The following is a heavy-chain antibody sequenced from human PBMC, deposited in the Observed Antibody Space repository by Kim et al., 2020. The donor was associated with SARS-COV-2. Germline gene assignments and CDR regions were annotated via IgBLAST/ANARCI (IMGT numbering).Heavy chain of an antibody. J-gene: IGHJ6*02. Sequence: GGSLRLSCAASGFTFSSYSMNWVRQAPGKGLEWVSYISSSSSTIYYADSVKGRFTISRDNAKNSLYLQMNSLRDEDTAVYYCARDPFEYYYGSGSYSNYYYGMDVWGQGTTVTVSS. D-gene: IGHD3-10*01. V-gene: IGHV3-48*02. CDR1: GFTFSSYS. CDR2: ISSSSSTI. CDR3: ARDPFEYYYGSGSYSNYYYGMDV.